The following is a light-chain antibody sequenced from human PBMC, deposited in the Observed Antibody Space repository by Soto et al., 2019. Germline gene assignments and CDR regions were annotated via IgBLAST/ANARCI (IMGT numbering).Light chain of an antibody. V-gene: IGKV3-20*01. CDR1: QSVRSNY. CDR2: GAS. CDR3: QQYDSYSPT. J-gene: IGKJ1*01. Sequence: EIVLTQSPGTLSLSPGERATLSCRASQSVRSNYLAWYQQKPGQAPRLLIYGASSRATGIPDRFSGSGSGTDFTLTIDSLQPDDFATYYCQQYDSYSPTFGQGTRVEFK.